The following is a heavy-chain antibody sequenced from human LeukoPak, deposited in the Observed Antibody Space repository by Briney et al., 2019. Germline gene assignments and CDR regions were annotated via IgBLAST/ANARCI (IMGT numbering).Heavy chain of an antibody. D-gene: IGHD3-10*01. CDR2: IKQDGSEK. J-gene: IGHJ5*02. CDR3: ARDFRYYGSGT. CDR1: GFTSSSYW. V-gene: IGHV3-7*01. Sequence: PGGSLRLSCAASGFTSSSYWMSWVRQAPGKGLEWVANIKQDGSEKYYVDSVKGRFTISRDNAKNSLYLQMNSLRAEDTAVYYCARDFRYYGSGTWGQGTLVTVSS.